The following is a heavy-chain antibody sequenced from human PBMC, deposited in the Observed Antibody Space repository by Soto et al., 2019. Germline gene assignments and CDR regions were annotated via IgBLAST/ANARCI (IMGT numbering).Heavy chain of an antibody. Sequence: ASVKVSCKASGGTFSSYTISWVRQAPGQGLEWMGWISANNGNTNYAQKLQGRVTMTADKSTSTAYMELRSLRSDDTAVYYCAMDYGGNSYSDFDYWGQGTLVTVSS. CDR3: AMDYGGNSYSDFDY. CDR1: GGTFSSYT. V-gene: IGHV1-18*01. D-gene: IGHD2-21*02. CDR2: ISANNGNT. J-gene: IGHJ4*02.